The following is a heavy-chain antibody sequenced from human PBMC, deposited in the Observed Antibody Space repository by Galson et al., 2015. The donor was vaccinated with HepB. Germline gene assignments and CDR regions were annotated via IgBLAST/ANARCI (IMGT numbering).Heavy chain of an antibody. CDR1: GFTFSDYY. J-gene: IGHJ6*02. V-gene: IGHV3-11*06. D-gene: IGHD3-10*01. CDR2: ISSSNSYT. CDR3: ARDPYYYGSESYGLNYGMDV. Sequence: SLRLSCAASGFTFSDYYMSWIRQAPGKGLEWISYISSSNSYTNYADSVKGRFTISRDNAKNSLYLQMNSLRAEDTAVYYCARDPYYYGSESYGLNYGMDVWGQGTTVTVS.